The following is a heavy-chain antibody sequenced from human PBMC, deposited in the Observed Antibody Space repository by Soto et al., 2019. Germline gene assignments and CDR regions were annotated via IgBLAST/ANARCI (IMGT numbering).Heavy chain of an antibody. CDR3: ASQVEPYLHSLYYYYYYMDV. D-gene: IGHD4-4*01. V-gene: IGHV3-66*04. Sequence: PGGSLILSCAASGFTVSSNYMSWVRQAPGKGLEWVSVIYSGGSTYYADSVKGRFTISRDNSKNTLYLQMNSLRAEDTAVYYCASQVEPYLHSLYYYYYYMDVWGKGTTVTVSS. CDR1: GFTVSSNY. CDR2: IYSGGST. J-gene: IGHJ6*03.